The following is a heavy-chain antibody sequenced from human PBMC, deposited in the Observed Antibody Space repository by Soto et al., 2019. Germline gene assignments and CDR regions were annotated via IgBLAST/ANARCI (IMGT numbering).Heavy chain of an antibody. J-gene: IGHJ4*02. CDR2: MNPNSGNT. V-gene: IGHV1-8*01. CDR1: GYTFTSYD. Sequence: AASVKVSCKASGYTFTSYDINWVRQDTGQGLEWVGWMNPNSGNTGYAQKFQGRVTMTRNTSISTAYMELSSLRSEDTAVYYCARDSSGYYPLGWWGQGTLVTVSA. D-gene: IGHD3-22*01. CDR3: ARDSSGYYPLGW.